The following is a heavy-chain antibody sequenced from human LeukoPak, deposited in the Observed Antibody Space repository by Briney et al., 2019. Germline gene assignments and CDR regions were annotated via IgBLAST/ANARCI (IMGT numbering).Heavy chain of an antibody. J-gene: IGHJ4*02. CDR2: INNDGTGT. Sequence: PGGSLRLSCAASGFTFTNYWMHWVRQVPGKVLVWVAGINNDGTGTFYADSVQGRFTISRDNAQNTVYLQMNTLRPEDTALYHCATVSEFWGQGTLVTVSS. CDR1: GFTFTNYW. V-gene: IGHV3-74*01. CDR3: ATVSEF.